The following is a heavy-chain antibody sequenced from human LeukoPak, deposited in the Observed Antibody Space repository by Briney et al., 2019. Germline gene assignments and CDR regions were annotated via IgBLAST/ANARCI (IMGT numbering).Heavy chain of an antibody. J-gene: IGHJ6*02. Sequence: SETLSLTSTVYGGSNSSYYWSWIRQPAGKGLEWIGRIYTSGSTNYNPYLKSRVTMSVDTSKNQFSLKLSSVTAADTAVYYCARGRGYGLYYYYYGMDVWGQGTTVTVSS. V-gene: IGHV4-4*07. D-gene: IGHD5-18*01. CDR2: IYTSGST. CDR1: GGSNSSYY. CDR3: ARGRGYGLYYYYYGMDV.